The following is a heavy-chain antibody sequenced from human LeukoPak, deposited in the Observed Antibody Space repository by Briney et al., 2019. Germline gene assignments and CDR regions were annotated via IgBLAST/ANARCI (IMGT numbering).Heavy chain of an antibody. CDR1: GGTFSSYA. CDR2: IIPIFGTA. J-gene: IGHJ3*02. D-gene: IGHD3-10*01. V-gene: IGHV1-69*05. CDR3: ARGFTMVREYAFDI. Sequence: ASVKVSCKASGGTFSSYAIRWVRQAPGQGLEWMGGIIPIFGTANYAQKFQGRVTITTDESTSTAYMELSSLRSEDTAVYYCARGFTMVREYAFDIWGQGTMVTVSS.